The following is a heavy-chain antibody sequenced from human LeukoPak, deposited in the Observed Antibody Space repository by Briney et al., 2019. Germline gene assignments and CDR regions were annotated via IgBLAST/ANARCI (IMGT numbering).Heavy chain of an antibody. D-gene: IGHD1-26*01. CDR1: GFTFSSYA. J-gene: IGHJ4*02. V-gene: IGHV3-30-3*01. Sequence: GGSLRLSCAASGFTFSSYAMHWVRQAPGKGLEWVAVISYDGSNKYYADSLKGRFTISRDNSKNTLYLQMNSLRAEDTAVYYCAKGDLFPGAFDYWGQGTLVTVSS. CDR2: ISYDGSNK. CDR3: AKGDLFPGAFDY.